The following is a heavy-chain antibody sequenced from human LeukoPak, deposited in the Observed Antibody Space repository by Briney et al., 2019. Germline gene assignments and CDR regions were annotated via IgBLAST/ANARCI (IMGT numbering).Heavy chain of an antibody. CDR3: ARDRPLNYGDYVRWFDP. CDR1: GYTFTSYG. V-gene: IGHV1-18*01. CDR2: ISAYNGNT. Sequence: VASVKVSCKASGYTFTSYGISWVRQAPGQGLEWMGWISAYNGNTNYAQKLQGRVTMTTDTSTSTAYMELRSLRSDDTAVYYCARDRPLNYGDYVRWFDPWGQGTLVTVSS. J-gene: IGHJ5*02. D-gene: IGHD4-17*01.